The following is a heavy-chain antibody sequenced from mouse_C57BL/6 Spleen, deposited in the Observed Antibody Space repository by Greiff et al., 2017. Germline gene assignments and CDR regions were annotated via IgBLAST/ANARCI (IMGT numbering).Heavy chain of an antibody. CDR1: GFSLSPSGMG. CDR3: ARDYYGSSYHYAMDY. J-gene: IGHJ4*01. V-gene: IGHV8-12*01. CDR2: IYWDDDK. D-gene: IGHD1-1*01. Sequence: QVTLKESGPGILQSSQTLSLTCSFSGFSLSPSGMGVSWIRQPSGKGLEWLAHIYWDDDKRYNPSLKSRLTISKDTSRNQVFLKITSVDTADTATYYCARDYYGSSYHYAMDYWGQGTSVTVSS.